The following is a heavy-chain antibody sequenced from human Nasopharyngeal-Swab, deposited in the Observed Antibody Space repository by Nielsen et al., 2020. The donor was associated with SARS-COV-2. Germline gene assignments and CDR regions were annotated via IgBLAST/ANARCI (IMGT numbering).Heavy chain of an antibody. CDR3: AKDGGGLTGDLYYFDY. V-gene: IGHV3-11*01. Sequence: GESLKISCAASGFSFSEYYMSWIRQAPGKGLEWISDISSSGSITHYADSMKGRFTISRDNAKNSLYLQMNSLRAEDTALYYCAKDGGGLTGDLYYFDYWGQGTLVTVSS. J-gene: IGHJ4*02. D-gene: IGHD7-27*01. CDR1: GFSFSEYY. CDR2: ISSSGSIT.